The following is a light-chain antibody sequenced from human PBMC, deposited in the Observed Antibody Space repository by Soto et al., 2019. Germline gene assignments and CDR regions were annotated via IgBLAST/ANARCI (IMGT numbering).Light chain of an antibody. J-gene: IGKJ1*01. CDR1: QSISSW. CDR3: QQYNVYSRT. Sequence: IPMTQSPSTLSASVGDRVTITCRASQSISSWLAWYQQKPGKAPKLLIYKESTLESGVPSRFSGSGFGTEFTLTISSLQPDDFATYYCQQYNVYSRTFGQGTKVDIK. CDR2: KES. V-gene: IGKV1-5*03.